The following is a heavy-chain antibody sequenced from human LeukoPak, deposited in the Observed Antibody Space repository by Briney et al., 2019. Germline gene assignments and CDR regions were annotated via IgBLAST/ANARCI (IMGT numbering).Heavy chain of an antibody. CDR1: GFTFSSYG. CDR3: ARSEIAARPRGAFDI. J-gene: IGHJ3*02. CDR2: ISSSASTI. D-gene: IGHD6-6*01. Sequence: GGSLRLSCAASGFTFSSYGMHWVRQAPGKGLEWVSYISSSASTIYYADSVKGRFTISRDNAKNSLYLQMNSLRAEDTAVYYCARSEIAARPRGAFDIWGQGTMVTVSS. V-gene: IGHV3-48*04.